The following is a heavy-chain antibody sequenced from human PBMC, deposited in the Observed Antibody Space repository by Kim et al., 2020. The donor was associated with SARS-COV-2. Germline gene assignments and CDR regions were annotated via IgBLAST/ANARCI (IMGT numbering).Heavy chain of an antibody. V-gene: IGHV3-23*01. Sequence: KGRFTISSDNSKTTLYLQMNSLRAEDTAVYYCAKSPGAGSYDYYYYGMDVWGQGTTVTVSS. D-gene: IGHD3-10*01. CDR3: AKSPGAGSYDYYYYGMDV. J-gene: IGHJ6*02.